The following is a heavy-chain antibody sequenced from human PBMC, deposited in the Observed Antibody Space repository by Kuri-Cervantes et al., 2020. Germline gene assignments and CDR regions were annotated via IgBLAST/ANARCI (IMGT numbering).Heavy chain of an antibody. V-gene: IGHV4-34*01. CDR2: INHSGST. CDR3: ARQGGESYYYYMDV. CDR1: GGSFSGYY. D-gene: IGHD3-16*01. J-gene: IGHJ6*03. Sequence: SETLSLTCAVYGGSFSGYYWSWIRQPPGKGLEWIGEINHSGSTNYNPSLKSRVTISVDTSKNQFSLKVSSVTAADTAVYYCARQGGESYYYYMDVWGKGTTVTVSS.